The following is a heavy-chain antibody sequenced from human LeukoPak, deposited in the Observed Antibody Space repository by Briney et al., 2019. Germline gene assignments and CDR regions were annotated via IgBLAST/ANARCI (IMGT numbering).Heavy chain of an antibody. V-gene: IGHV4-59*08. CDR2: IHYSGTT. J-gene: IGHJ6*02. Sequence: SETLSLTCTVSGGSIIGYYWSWIRLPPGKGLEWIAYIHYSGTTNYNPSLRSRVTISVDTSKNQFSLKVNSVTATDTAVYFCARHDSYALGSHPLDVWGQGTTVIVSS. CDR3: ARHDSYALGSHPLDV. D-gene: IGHD3-10*01. CDR1: GGSIIGYY.